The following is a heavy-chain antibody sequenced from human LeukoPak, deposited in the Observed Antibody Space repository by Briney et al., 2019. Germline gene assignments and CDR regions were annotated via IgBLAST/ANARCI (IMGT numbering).Heavy chain of an antibody. CDR3: AKDILWSSEGY. Sequence: GGSLRLSCAASGFTFSNYNMNWVRQAPGKGLEWVSYISGSGTIIYYTDSVKGRFTISRDNSKNTLYLQMNSLRAEDTAVYYCAKDILWSSEGYWGQGTLVTVSS. CDR1: GFTFSNYN. J-gene: IGHJ4*02. CDR2: ISGSGTII. D-gene: IGHD3-10*01. V-gene: IGHV3-48*01.